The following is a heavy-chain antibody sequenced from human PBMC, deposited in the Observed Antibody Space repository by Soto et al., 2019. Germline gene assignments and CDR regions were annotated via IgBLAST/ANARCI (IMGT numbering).Heavy chain of an antibody. J-gene: IGHJ6*03. Sequence: SETLSLTCTVSGDSIKSYFWSWIRQPPGQGLEWIGYISYSGDTKDNPSLKSRVTISVDTSKNQFSLKLSSVTAADTAVYYCARGSVGAVAGTGGEYYYYMDVWGKGTTVTVSS. CDR1: GDSIKSYF. D-gene: IGHD6-19*01. V-gene: IGHV4-59*12. CDR3: ARGSVGAVAGTGGEYYYYMDV. CDR2: ISYSGDT.